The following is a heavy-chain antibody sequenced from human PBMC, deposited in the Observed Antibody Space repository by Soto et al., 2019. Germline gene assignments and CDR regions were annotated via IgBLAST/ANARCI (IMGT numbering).Heavy chain of an antibody. V-gene: IGHV3-30*04. Sequence: GESLKISCAASGFTFSSYAMHWVSQAPGKGLEWVAVISYDGSNKYYADSVKGRFTISRDNSKNTLYLQMNSLRAEDTAVYYCAREAAGVRPGYYFDYWGQGTLVTVSS. J-gene: IGHJ4*02. D-gene: IGHD3-10*01. CDR2: ISYDGSNK. CDR1: GFTFSSYA. CDR3: AREAAGVRPGYYFDY.